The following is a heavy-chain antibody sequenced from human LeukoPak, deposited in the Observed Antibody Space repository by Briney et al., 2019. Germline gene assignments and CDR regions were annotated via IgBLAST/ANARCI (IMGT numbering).Heavy chain of an antibody. J-gene: IGHJ6*01. D-gene: IGHD3-3*01. CDR2: ISGSGGST. Sequence: PGGSLRLSCAASGFTFSSYAMSWVRQAPGKGLEWVSAISGSGGSTYYADSVKGRFTISRDNSKNTLYLQMNSLRAEDTAVYYCAKGKNGXGXXXXXXXXGXXVWXXXTXVTVS. CDR3: AKGKNGXGXXXXXXXXGXXV. CDR1: GFTFSSYA. V-gene: IGHV3-23*01.